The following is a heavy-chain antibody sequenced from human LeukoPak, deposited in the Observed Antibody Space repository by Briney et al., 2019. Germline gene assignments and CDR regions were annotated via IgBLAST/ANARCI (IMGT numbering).Heavy chain of an antibody. J-gene: IGHJ5*02. CDR2: ISRSGSTT. D-gene: IGHD3-10*01. Sequence: GGSLRLSCAASGFTFSSYEMNWVRQAPGKGLEWVSYISRSGSTTYYADSVKGRFTISRDNAKNSLYLQMNSLRAGDMAVYYCVRGTNFLWFGESGEFGFDPWGQGTLVTVSS. V-gene: IGHV3-48*03. CDR3: VRGTNFLWFGESGEFGFDP. CDR1: GFTFSSYE.